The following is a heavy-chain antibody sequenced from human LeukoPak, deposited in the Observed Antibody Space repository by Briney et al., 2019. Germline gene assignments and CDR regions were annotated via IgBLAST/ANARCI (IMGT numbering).Heavy chain of an antibody. Sequence: SETLSLTCAVYGGSFSGYYWSWIRQPPGKGLEWIGEINHSGSTNYNPSLKSRVTISVDTSKNQFSLKLSSVTAADTAVYYCARDQVGSSWFRPTFYYYYGMDVWGQGTTVTVSS. V-gene: IGHV4-34*01. CDR1: GGSFSGYY. CDR2: INHSGST. J-gene: IGHJ6*02. D-gene: IGHD6-13*01. CDR3: ARDQVGSSWFRPTFYYYYGMDV.